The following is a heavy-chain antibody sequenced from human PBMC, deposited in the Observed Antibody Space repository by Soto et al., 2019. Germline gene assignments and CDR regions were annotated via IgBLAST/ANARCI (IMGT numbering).Heavy chain of an antibody. V-gene: IGHV3-30*18. D-gene: IGHD3-3*01. J-gene: IGHJ5*02. CDR1: GFTFSSYG. CDR3: AKNFDFWSGYYGPWFDP. Sequence: GGSLRLSCAASGFTFSSYGMDWVRQAPGKGLEWVAVISYDGSNKYYADSVKGRFTISRDNSKNTLYLQMNSLRAEDTAVYYCAKNFDFWSGYYGPWFDPWGQGTLVTVSS. CDR2: ISYDGSNK.